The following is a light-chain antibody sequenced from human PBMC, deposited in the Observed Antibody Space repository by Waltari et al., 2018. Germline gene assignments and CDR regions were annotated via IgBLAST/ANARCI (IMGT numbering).Light chain of an antibody. CDR1: GSNIGAGYD. Sequence: QSVLTQPPSVSGAPGQGVTISCTGSGSNIGAGYDAHWYQQVPRAAPKLLIYGSSSRPLGVPDRFFGSTSGTSASLAITGLQAEDEAVYYCQSYDTTLSVVFGGGIKLTVL. CDR3: QSYDTTLSVV. J-gene: IGLJ3*02. V-gene: IGLV1-40*01. CDR2: GSS.